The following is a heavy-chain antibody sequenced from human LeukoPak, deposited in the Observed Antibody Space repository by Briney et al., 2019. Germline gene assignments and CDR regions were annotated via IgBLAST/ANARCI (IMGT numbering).Heavy chain of an antibody. Sequence: ASVKVSCKASGGTFSSYAISWVRQAPGQGLEWMGGIIPIFGTANYAQKFQGGVTITTDESTSTAYMELSSLRSEDTAVYYCARDLTDYGGNSGYFDYWGQGTLVTVSS. CDR2: IIPIFGTA. V-gene: IGHV1-69*05. J-gene: IGHJ4*02. CDR1: GGTFSSYA. D-gene: IGHD4-23*01. CDR3: ARDLTDYGGNSGYFDY.